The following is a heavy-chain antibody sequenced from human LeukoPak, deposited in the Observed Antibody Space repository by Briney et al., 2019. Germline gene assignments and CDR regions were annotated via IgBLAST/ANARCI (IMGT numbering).Heavy chain of an antibody. J-gene: IGHJ4*02. CDR3: ARDVSGWSRAPRN. Sequence: PSETLSLTCAVYGGSFSGYYWSWIRQPPGKGLEWIGEINHSGSTNYNPSLKSRVTISVDTSKNQFSLKLSSVTAADTAVYYCARDVSGWSRAPRNWGQGTLVTVSS. CDR1: GGSFSGYY. CDR2: INHSGST. D-gene: IGHD6-19*01. V-gene: IGHV4-34*01.